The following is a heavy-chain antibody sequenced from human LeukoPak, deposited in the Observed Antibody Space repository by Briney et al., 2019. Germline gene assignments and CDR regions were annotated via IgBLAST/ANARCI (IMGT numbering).Heavy chain of an antibody. J-gene: IGHJ6*03. CDR1: GFTFSSYW. CDR3: ARERYCSSTSCYWAYYYYYYMDV. V-gene: IGHV3-7*01. CDR2: IKQDGSEK. Sequence: GGSLRLSCVASGFTFSSYWMSWVRQAPGKGLEWVANIKQDGSEKYYVDSVKGRFTISRDNAKNSLYLQMNSLRAEDTAVYYCARERYCSSTSCYWAYYYYYYMDVWGKGTTVTVSS. D-gene: IGHD2-2*01.